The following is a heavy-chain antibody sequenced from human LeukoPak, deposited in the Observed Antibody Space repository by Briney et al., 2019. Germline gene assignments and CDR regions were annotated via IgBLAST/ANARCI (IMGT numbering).Heavy chain of an antibody. Sequence: PSQTLSLTCTVSGGSISSGGYYWSWIRQPPGKGLEWIGYIYHSGSTYYNPSLKSRVTISVDRSKNQFSLKLSSVTAADTAVYYCARAGYSSSWYDAFDIWGQGTMVTVSS. CDR3: ARAGYSSSWYDAFDI. CDR1: GGSISSGGYY. J-gene: IGHJ3*02. V-gene: IGHV4-30-2*01. D-gene: IGHD6-13*01. CDR2: IYHSGST.